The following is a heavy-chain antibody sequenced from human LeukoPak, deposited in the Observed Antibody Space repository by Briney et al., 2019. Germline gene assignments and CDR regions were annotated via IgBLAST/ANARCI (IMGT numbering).Heavy chain of an antibody. D-gene: IGHD3-10*01. V-gene: IGHV4-4*02. CDR1: GGSISSSNW. Sequence: SETLYLTCAVSGGSISSSNWWSWVRQPPGRGLERIGEIYHSVSTNYNPSLKSRVTISVDKSKTQFSLKLSSVTAADTAVYYCAREMVRGTIDYWGQGTLVTVSS. CDR2: IYHSVST. J-gene: IGHJ4*02. CDR3: AREMVRGTIDY.